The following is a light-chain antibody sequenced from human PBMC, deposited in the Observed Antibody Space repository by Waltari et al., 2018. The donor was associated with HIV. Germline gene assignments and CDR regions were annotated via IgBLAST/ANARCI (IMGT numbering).Light chain of an antibody. CDR2: EGF. CDR3: FSSADNSVP. Sequence: QSALTQPASVSGSPGQSITISCTGTSSNVGSSILVSWYQHHPGRAPKLIIDEGFKRPSGVSNRFSGSKSGNTASLTIAGLQADDEAHYYCFSSADNSVPFGGGTKVTVL. J-gene: IGLJ2*01. V-gene: IGLV2-23*01. CDR1: SSNVGSSIL.